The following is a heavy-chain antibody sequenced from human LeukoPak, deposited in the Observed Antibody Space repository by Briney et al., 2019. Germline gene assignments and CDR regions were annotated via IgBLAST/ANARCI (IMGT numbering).Heavy chain of an antibody. CDR3: ARDRGNWFDP. J-gene: IGHJ5*02. Sequence: GGSLRLSCAASGFTFNNYNVNWVRQAPGKGLEWVSYIRSSSSTIYYADSVKGRFTISRDNAKNSLYLQMNSLRAEDTAVYYCARDRGNWFDPWGQGTLVTVSS. V-gene: IGHV3-48*01. D-gene: IGHD3-10*01. CDR2: IRSSSSTI. CDR1: GFTFNNYN.